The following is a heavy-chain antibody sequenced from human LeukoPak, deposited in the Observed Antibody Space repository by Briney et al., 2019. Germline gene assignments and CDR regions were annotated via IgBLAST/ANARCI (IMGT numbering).Heavy chain of an antibody. CDR1: GGSISSSSYY. D-gene: IGHD2-2*03. J-gene: IGHJ5*02. Sequence: SETLSLTCTVSGGSISSSSYYWGWIRQPPGKGLEWIGSIYYSGSTYYNPSLKSRVTVSLDTSKKNFSLRLSSVTAADTAVYYCARLWIVATWFDAWGQGALVTVSS. CDR3: ARLWIVATWFDA. V-gene: IGHV4-39*02. CDR2: IYYSGST.